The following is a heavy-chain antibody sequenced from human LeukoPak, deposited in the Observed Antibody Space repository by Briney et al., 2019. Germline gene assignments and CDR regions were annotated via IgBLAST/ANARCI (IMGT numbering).Heavy chain of an antibody. D-gene: IGHD1-1*01. J-gene: IGHJ4*02. CDR1: GGSISSYY. CDR3: ARSLDPDGPIY. V-gene: IGHV4-59*01. CDR2: IYYSGST. Sequence: PSETLSLTCTVSGGSISSYYWSRIRQPPGKGLEWIGYIYYSGSTNYNPSLKSRVTTSVDTSKNQFSLKLSSVTAADTAVYYCARSLDPDGPIYWGQGTLVTVSS.